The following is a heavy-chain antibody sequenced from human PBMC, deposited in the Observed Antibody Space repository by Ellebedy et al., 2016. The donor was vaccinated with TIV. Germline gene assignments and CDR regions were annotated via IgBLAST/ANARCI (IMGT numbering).Heavy chain of an antibody. CDR2: INSDGSST. D-gene: IGHD2-2*01. Sequence: GESLKISXAASGFTFSSYWMHWVRQAPGKGLVWVSRINSDGSSTSYADSVKGRFTISRDNAKNTLYLQMNSLRAEDTAVYYCARGWGVPAANLDYWGQGTLVTVSS. CDR1: GFTFSSYW. V-gene: IGHV3-74*01. J-gene: IGHJ4*02. CDR3: ARGWGVPAANLDY.